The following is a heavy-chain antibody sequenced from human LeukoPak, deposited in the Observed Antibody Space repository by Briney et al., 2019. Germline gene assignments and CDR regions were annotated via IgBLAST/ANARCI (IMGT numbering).Heavy chain of an antibody. CDR3: ARDLGQYYDTSDNWFDP. J-gene: IGHJ5*02. V-gene: IGHV3-48*01. CDR2: ISSSSSTI. Sequence: GGSLRLSCAASGFTFSSYSMNWVRQAPGKGLEWVSYISSSSSTIYYADSVKGRFTISRDNAKNSLYLQMNSLRAEDTAVYYCARDLGQYYDTSDNWFDPWGQGTLVTVSP. CDR1: GFTFSSYS. D-gene: IGHD3-22*01.